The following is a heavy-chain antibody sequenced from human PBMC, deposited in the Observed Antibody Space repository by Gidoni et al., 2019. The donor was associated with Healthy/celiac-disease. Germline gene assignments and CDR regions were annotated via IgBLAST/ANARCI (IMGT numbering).Heavy chain of an antibody. D-gene: IGHD5-18*01. CDR3: ARGLGYSYGILYYYYYGMDV. CDR1: GGAFCCYY. CDR2: INHSGST. Sequence: QVQLQPWGAGLLQPSAAPSLPCPVYGGAFCCYYWGWIRQPPGKGLEWIGEINHSGSTNYNPSLKSRVTISVDTSKNQFSLKLSSVTAADTAVYYCARGLGYSYGILYYYYYGMDVWGQGTTVTVSS. V-gene: IGHV4-34*01. J-gene: IGHJ6*02.